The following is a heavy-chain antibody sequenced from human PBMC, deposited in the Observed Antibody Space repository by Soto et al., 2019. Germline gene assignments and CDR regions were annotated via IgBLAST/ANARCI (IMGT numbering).Heavy chain of an antibody. CDR2: INSDGSST. J-gene: IGHJ6*02. V-gene: IGHV3-74*01. D-gene: IGHD4-4*01. Sequence: GGSLRLSCAASGFTFSSYWIHCVRQSPWKGRVWVSRINSDGSSTSYADSVKGRFNISRDNAKNTLYLQMNSLRAEDTAVYYCARRNYSNYVGYYYGMDVWGQGTTVTVSS. CDR1: GFTFSSYW. CDR3: ARRNYSNYVGYYYGMDV.